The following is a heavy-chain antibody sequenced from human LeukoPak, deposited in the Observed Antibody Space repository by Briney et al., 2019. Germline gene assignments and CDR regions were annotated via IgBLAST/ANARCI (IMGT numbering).Heavy chain of an antibody. V-gene: IGHV3-9*03. D-gene: IGHD5-24*01. CDR1: GFTFDDYA. J-gene: IGHJ4*02. CDR2: ISWNSGSI. CDR3: ARGTATGGRMDY. Sequence: GGSLRLSCAASGFTFDDYAMHWVRQAPGKGLEWVSGISWNSGSIGCADSVKGRFTISRDNTKNSLYLEMNSLRAEDMALYYCARGTATGGRMDYWGQGTLVTVSS.